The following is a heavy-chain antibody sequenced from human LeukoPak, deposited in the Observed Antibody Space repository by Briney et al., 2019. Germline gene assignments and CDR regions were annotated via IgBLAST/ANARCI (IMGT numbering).Heavy chain of an antibody. CDR3: ARWRNDGMDV. CDR2: INPNSGGT. Sequence: ASVNVSCKASVYTFTGYYMHWVRQAPGQGLEWMGWINPNSGGTKYAQKFQGRVTMTRDTYISTAYMELSRLRSDDTAVYYCARWRNDGMDVWGQGTTVTVSS. J-gene: IGHJ6*02. CDR1: VYTFTGYY. V-gene: IGHV1-2*02. D-gene: IGHD1-1*01.